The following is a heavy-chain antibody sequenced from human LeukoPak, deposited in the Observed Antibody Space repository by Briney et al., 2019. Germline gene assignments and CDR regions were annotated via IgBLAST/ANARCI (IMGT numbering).Heavy chain of an antibody. Sequence: PGGSLRLSCAASGFTFRDYWMSWVRRAPGKGLERVANIKQDGSETYYVEAVRGRFTISRDNAKKSLYLQMNSLRGDDTAVYYCARDFWGAYRVDFFDFWGQGTLVTVSS. D-gene: IGHD3-3*01. J-gene: IGHJ4*02. CDR1: GFTFRDYW. CDR3: ARDFWGAYRVDFFDF. V-gene: IGHV3-7*01. CDR2: IKQDGSET.